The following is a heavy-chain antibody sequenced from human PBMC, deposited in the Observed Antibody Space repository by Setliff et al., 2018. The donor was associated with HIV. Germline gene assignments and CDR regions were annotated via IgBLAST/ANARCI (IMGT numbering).Heavy chain of an antibody. D-gene: IGHD6-13*01. J-gene: IGHJ3*02. CDR1: GYTFTSYA. CDR2: ISAYNGNT. Sequence: ASVKVSCKASGYTFTSYAISWVRQAPGQGLEYLGWISAYNGNTNYAQKVQGRITMTTDASTSTVDMELRSLTSDDTAVYYCARVWRPTYSSSWYSGAFDIWGQGTMVTVSS. CDR3: ARVWRPTYSSSWYSGAFDI. V-gene: IGHV1-18*01.